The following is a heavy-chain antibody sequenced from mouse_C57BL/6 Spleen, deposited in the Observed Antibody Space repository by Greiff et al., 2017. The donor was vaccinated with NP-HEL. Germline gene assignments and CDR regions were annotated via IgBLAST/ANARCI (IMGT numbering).Heavy chain of an antibody. CDR1: GFNIKDDY. Sequence: VQLQQSGAELVRPGASVKLSCTASGFNIKDDYMHWVKQRPEQGLEWIGWIDPENGDTDYASKFQGKATITADTSSNTAYLQLSSLTSEDTAVYYCTSYSNYLYAMDYWGQGTSVTVSS. V-gene: IGHV14-4*01. CDR3: TSYSNYLYAMDY. D-gene: IGHD2-5*01. J-gene: IGHJ4*01. CDR2: IDPENGDT.